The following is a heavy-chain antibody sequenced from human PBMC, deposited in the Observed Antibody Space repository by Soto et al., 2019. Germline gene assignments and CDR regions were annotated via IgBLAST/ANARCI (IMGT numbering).Heavy chain of an antibody. D-gene: IGHD3-3*01. CDR2: IYYSGST. V-gene: IGHV4-39*01. Sequence: SETLSLTCTVSGGSISSSSYYWGWIRQPPGKGLEWIGSIYYSGSTYYNPSLKSRVTISVDTSKNQFSLKLSSVTAADTAVYYCARRPGTSITIFGVVNEINYYYYYMDVWGKGTTVTVSS. CDR3: ARRPGTSITIFGVVNEINYYYYYMDV. CDR1: GGSISSSSYY. J-gene: IGHJ6*03.